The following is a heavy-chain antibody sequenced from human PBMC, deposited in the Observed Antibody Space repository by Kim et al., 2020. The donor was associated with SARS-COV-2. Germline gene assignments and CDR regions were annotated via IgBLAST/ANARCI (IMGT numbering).Heavy chain of an antibody. J-gene: IGHJ6*02. CDR3: ASGWAAAGTGFYYYYYGMDV. D-gene: IGHD6-13*01. CDR1: GGSISSYY. V-gene: IGHV4-59*13. Sequence: SGTLSLTCTVSGGSISSYYWRWIRQPPGKGLEWIGYIYYSGSTNYNPYLKSRVTISVDTTKNQFSLKLSSVTAADTAVYYCASGWAAAGTGFYYYYYGMDVWGQGTTVTVSS. CDR2: IYYSGST.